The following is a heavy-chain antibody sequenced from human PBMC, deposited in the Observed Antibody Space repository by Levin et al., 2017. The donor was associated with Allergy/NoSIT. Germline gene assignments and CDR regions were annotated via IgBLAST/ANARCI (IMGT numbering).Heavy chain of an antibody. V-gene: IGHV5-51*01. CDR3: ARRDSDGSNSFDY. D-gene: IGHD2-21*01. CDR1: GYSFTSYW. CDR2: IFPSDSDT. Sequence: GESLKISCQASGYSFTSYWFGWVRQRPGKGLEWMGLIFPSDSDTRVSPSFQGQIVMSVDKSISTAYLQWSSLKASDSAMYYCARRDSDGSNSFDYWGQGTLVTVSS. J-gene: IGHJ4*02.